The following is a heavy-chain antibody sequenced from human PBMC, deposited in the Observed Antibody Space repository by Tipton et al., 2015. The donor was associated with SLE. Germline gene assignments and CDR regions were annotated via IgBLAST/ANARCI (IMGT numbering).Heavy chain of an antibody. D-gene: IGHD1-26*01. CDR2: INPSDGCT. CDR1: GYTFTSYY. J-gene: IGHJ4*02. V-gene: IGHV1-46*01. Sequence: QLVQSGAEVKKPGASVKVSCKASGYTFTSYYMHWVRQAPGQGFEWMGIINPSDGCTTYAQKFQGRVTMTRDTSANTVYMELSSLRSEDTAVYYCSRERWEPPPFDYWGQGTLVTVSP. CDR3: SRERWEPPPFDY.